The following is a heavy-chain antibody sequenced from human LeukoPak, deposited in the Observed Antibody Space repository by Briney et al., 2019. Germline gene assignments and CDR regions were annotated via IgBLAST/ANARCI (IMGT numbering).Heavy chain of an antibody. V-gene: IGHV5-51*01. D-gene: IGHD2-8*01. CDR3: ARDGLTDC. CDR2: IHPGDSDT. Sequence: KRGESLKISCEASGYSFTNYWISWVRQMPGKGLEWMGIIHPGDSDTIYSPSFQGQVSISVDKSVRTAYLQWTSLKASDTAMYYCARDGLTDCWGQGTLVTVSS. J-gene: IGHJ4*02. CDR1: GYSFTNYW.